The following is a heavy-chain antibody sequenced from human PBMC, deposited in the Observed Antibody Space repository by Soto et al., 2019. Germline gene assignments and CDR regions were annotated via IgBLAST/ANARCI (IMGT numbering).Heavy chain of an antibody. CDR3: AKDRRAGGNSAFYFDF. D-gene: IGHD3-16*01. CDR2: ISATGGGT. J-gene: IGHJ4*02. V-gene: IGHV3-23*01. Sequence: GWSLRLSCASSVFKFINYAMSWVRQAPGKGLEWVSLISATGGGTYYADSVKGRFTISRDNSHNTLYLQVHSLTAEDTAVYYCAKDRRAGGNSAFYFDFWGQGAQVTVSS. CDR1: VFKFINYA.